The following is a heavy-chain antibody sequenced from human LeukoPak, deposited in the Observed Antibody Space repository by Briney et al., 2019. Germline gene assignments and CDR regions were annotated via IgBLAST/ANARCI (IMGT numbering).Heavy chain of an antibody. CDR2: INQDGSAK. J-gene: IGHJ4*02. V-gene: IGHV3-7*01. Sequence: GGSLRLSCAASGFTFSSYWMNWVRQAPGKGLEWVANINQDGSAKYYVDSAKGRFTFSRDNAMNSLFLQMNSLRAEDTAVYYCARDVHGGAFDYWGQGTLVTVSS. CDR1: GFTFSSYW. D-gene: IGHD4-23*01. CDR3: ARDVHGGAFDY.